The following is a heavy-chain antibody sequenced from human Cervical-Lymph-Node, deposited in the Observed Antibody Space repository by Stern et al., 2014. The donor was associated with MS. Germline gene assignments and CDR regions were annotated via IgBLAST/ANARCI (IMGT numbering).Heavy chain of an antibody. CDR3: ASANCSSTSCPNWFDP. Sequence: QLQLQESGPGLVKPSQTLSLTCTVSGGSISSGDNYWSWIRQPPGKGLEWTGYIYCSGSTYYIPSLKSRVTISVDTSKNQFSLKLSSVTAADTAVYYCASANCSSTSCPNWFDPWGQGTLVTVSS. CDR1: GGSISSGDNY. V-gene: IGHV4-30-4*01. J-gene: IGHJ5*02. CDR2: IYCSGST. D-gene: IGHD2-2*01.